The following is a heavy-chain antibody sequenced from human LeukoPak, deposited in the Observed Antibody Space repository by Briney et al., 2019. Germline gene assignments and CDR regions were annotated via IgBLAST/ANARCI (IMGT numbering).Heavy chain of an antibody. D-gene: IGHD4-23*01. Sequence: GGSLRLSCAASGFTFSSYSMNWVRQAPGRGLEWVSYISSSSSTIYYADSVKGRFTISRDNAKNSLYLQMNSLRAEDTAVYYCARDLGYSYGGNSLVYWGQGTLVTVSS. CDR3: ARDLGYSYGGNSLVY. CDR2: ISSSSSTI. J-gene: IGHJ4*02. CDR1: GFTFSSYS. V-gene: IGHV3-48*01.